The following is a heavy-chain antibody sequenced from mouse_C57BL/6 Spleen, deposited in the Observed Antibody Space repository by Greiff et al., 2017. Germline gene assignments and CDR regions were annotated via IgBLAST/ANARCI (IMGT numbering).Heavy chain of an antibody. CDR3: GREVGPAGFAY. CDR2: ISGGGGNT. CDR1: GFTFSGYT. J-gene: IGHJ3*01. V-gene: IGHV5-9*01. Sequence: EVQVLESGGGLVKPGGSLKLSCAASGFTFSGYTMSWVRQTPEKRLEWVAIISGGGGNTYYPDSVKGRFTISRDNAKNTLYLQRSSLSSEDTALYCGGREVGPAGFAYWGQGTLVTVSA.